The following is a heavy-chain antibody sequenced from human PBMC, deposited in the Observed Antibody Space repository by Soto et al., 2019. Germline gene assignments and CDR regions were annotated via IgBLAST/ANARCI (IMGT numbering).Heavy chain of an antibody. CDR3: ERDDAGLDV. Sequence: QVQLVQSGAEVKKPGASVKVSCKASGYTFTGSYMKWVRQAPGQGLERMGWINPKRGGTNYAQKFQSWVTMTRDTSISTAYMELRRLISDDTAVDYCERDDAGLDVGGKGNTVTVAS. V-gene: IGHV1-2*04. CDR1: GYTFTGSY. J-gene: IGHJ6*04. CDR2: INPKRGGT.